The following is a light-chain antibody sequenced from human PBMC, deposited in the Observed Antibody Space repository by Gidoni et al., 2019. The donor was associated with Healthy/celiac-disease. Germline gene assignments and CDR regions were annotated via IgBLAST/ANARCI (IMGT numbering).Light chain of an antibody. Sequence: EIVLTQSPATLSLSPGERATLSCRASQSVSSYLAWYQQKPGQAPRLLIYDASNRATGIPARFSGSGSGTDFTLTISSLEPEDFAVYYCQQRSNWTFXQXTKVEIK. J-gene: IGKJ1*01. CDR1: QSVSSY. CDR2: DAS. CDR3: QQRSNWT. V-gene: IGKV3-11*01.